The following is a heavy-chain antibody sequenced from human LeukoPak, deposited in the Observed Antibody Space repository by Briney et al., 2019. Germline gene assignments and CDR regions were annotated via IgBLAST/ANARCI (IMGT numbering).Heavy chain of an antibody. CDR3: ARESLDVVVPAAPRYWFDP. D-gene: IGHD2-2*01. CDR2: IISSFCTA. J-gene: IGHJ5*02. CDR1: GGTFSSYA. V-gene: IGHV1-69*13. Sequence: SVKVSCKASGGTFSSYAISWVRQAPGQGLEWMGGIISSFCTANYAQKFQGRVTITADESTSTAYMELSSLRSEDTAVYYCARESLDVVVPAAPRYWFDPWGQGTLVTVSS.